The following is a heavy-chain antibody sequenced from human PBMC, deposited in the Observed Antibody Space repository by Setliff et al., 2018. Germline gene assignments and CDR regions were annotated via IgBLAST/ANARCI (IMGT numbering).Heavy chain of an antibody. CDR1: GFRFTNFG. J-gene: IGHJ3*02. CDR2: IGASNGNT. D-gene: IGHD4-17*01. Sequence: ASVKVSCKTSGFRFTNFGFSWVRQAPGQGLEWMGWIGASNGNTNSAQKLQGRVTMTTDTSTSTAYMELRSLRSDDTAVYYCARDSPTVVTHIRAFDIWGQGTMVTVSS. V-gene: IGHV1-18*01. CDR3: ARDSPTVVTHIRAFDI.